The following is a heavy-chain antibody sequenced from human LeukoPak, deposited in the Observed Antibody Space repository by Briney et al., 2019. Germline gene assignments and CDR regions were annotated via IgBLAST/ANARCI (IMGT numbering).Heavy chain of an antibody. Sequence: GRSLRLSCAVSGFTFGGRLMHWVRQAPGKGLVSVALIKDDGSTTNYADSVKGRFTASRDDAKNTMYLQMSSLRAEDTAVYYCHPLAFVTNWGQGTLVTVSS. CDR3: HPLAFVTN. D-gene: IGHD2-8*01. V-gene: IGHV3-74*01. J-gene: IGHJ4*02. CDR2: IKDDGSTT. CDR1: GFTFGGRL.